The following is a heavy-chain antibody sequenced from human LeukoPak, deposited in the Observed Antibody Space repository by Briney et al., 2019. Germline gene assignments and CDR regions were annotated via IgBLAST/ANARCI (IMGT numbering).Heavy chain of an antibody. CDR2: INHSGST. CDR3: ARGDRPGYDY. D-gene: IGHD1-14*01. J-gene: IGHJ4*02. V-gene: IGHV4-34*01. CDR1: GGSFSGYH. Sequence: KPSETLSLTCAVYGGSFSGYHWSWIRQPPGKGLEWIGEINHSGSTNYNPSLKSRVTISVDTSKNQFSLKLSSVTAADTAVYYCARGDRPGYDYWGQGALVTVSS.